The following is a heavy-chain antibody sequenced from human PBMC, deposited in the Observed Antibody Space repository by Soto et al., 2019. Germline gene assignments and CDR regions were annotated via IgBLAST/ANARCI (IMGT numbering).Heavy chain of an antibody. V-gene: IGHV1-69*12. D-gene: IGHD2-15*01. CDR3: ARHPGCRGYYYGMDV. CDR1: GGTFSSYA. Sequence: QVQLVQSGAEVKKPGSSVKVSCKASGGTFSSYAISWVRQAPGQGLEWMGGISPIFGTANYAQKVQGRVTITADASTSTPYMELSSLRSEDTAVYYCARHPGCRGYYYGMDVWGQGTTVTVSS. CDR2: ISPIFGTA. J-gene: IGHJ6*02.